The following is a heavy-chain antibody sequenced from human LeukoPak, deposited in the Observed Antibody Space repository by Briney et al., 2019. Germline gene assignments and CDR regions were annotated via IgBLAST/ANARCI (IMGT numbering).Heavy chain of an antibody. CDR2: IYHSGST. Sequence: SETLSLTCTVSGGSISSGGYYWSWIRQPPGKGLEWIGYIYHSGSTYYNPSLKSRVTISVDRSKNQFSLKLSSVTAADTAVYYCARGTTNTSRITIFGVGPYYYYMDVWGKGTTVTVSS. CDR3: ARGTTNTSRITIFGVGPYYYYMDV. CDR1: GGSISSGGYY. D-gene: IGHD3-3*01. J-gene: IGHJ6*03. V-gene: IGHV4-30-2*01.